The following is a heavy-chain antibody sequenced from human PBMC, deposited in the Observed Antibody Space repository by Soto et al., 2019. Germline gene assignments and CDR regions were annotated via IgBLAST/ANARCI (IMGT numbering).Heavy chain of an antibody. D-gene: IGHD3-9*01. Sequence: EVQLLESGGGLVNPGGSLRLSCATSGFTFSSYSMDWVRQAPGKGLEWVSSINPTSRYVFYADSVRGRFTISTDYAENSLLLQMNGMSREDTAVYYCARHETRLTGDGFDIGGRGSLVTVAS. CDR2: INPTSRYV. CDR1: GFTFSSYS. CDR3: ARHETRLTGDGFDI. V-gene: IGHV3-21*01. J-gene: IGHJ3*02.